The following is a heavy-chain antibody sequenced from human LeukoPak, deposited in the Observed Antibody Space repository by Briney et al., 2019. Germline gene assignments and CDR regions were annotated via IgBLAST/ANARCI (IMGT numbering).Heavy chain of an antibody. CDR3: ARVGRIAAAVPFDY. J-gene: IGHJ4*02. Sequence: SETLSLTCTVSGGSISSYYWSWIRQPPGKGLEWIGYIYYSGSTNYNPSLKSRVTISVDTSKNQFSLKLSSVTAADTAVYYCARVGRIAAAVPFDYWGQGSLVTVSS. CDR2: IYYSGST. D-gene: IGHD6-13*01. CDR1: GGSISSYY. V-gene: IGHV4-59*01.